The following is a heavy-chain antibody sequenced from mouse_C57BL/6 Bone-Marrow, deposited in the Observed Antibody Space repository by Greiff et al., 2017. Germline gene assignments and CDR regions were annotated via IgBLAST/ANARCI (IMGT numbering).Heavy chain of an antibody. Sequence: EVQVVESGGGLVKPGGSVKLSCTASGFTFSSYSMPWVSQSPGQGLEWVGEISAAGSYTYYTEKFKGQFTISIDKANSNLYLQLSHLTSEDTAMYYCAREDRDYWGQGTTLTVSS. J-gene: IGHJ2*01. CDR2: ISAAGSYT. CDR1: GFTFSSYS. CDR3: AREDRDY. V-gene: IGHV5-4*01.